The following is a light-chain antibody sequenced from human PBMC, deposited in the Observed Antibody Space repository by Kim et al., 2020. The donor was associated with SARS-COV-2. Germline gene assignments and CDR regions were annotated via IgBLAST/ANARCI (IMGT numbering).Light chain of an antibody. CDR3: LLSYSDSRV. J-gene: IGLJ2*01. CDR2: DTG. Sequence: PGGTVTLTGDSSAGAVTSGHFPYWFQQKPGQAPRTLIYDTGNRHSWTPARFSGSLLGGKAALTLSAAQAEDEADYYYLLSYSDSRVFGGGTQLTVL. CDR1: AGAVTSGHF. V-gene: IGLV7-46*01.